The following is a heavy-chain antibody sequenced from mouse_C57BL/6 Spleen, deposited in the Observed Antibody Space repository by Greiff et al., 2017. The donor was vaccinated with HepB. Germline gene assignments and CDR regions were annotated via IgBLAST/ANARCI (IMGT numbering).Heavy chain of an antibody. V-gene: IGHV3-6*01. CDR3: ARENYGYDGAMDY. J-gene: IGHJ4*01. CDR1: GYSITSGYY. Sequence: EVQRVESGPGLVKPSQSLSLTCSVTGYSITSGYYWNWIRQFPGNKLEWMGYISYDGSNNYNPSLKNRISITRDTSKNQFFLKLNSVTTEDTATYYCARENYGYDGAMDYWGQGTSVTVSS. D-gene: IGHD2-2*01. CDR2: ISYDGSN.